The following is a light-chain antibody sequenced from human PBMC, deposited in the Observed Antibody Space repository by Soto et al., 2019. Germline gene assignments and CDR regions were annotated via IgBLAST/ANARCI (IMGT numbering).Light chain of an antibody. V-gene: IGLV2-14*03. Sequence: QSALTQPASVSGSSGQSITISCTGTSSDVGGYNYVSWYQQHPGKAPKFMIYDVSSRPSGVSNRFSGSKSGNTASLTISGLQAEDEADYYCCSYTTSNTRQIVFGTGTKVTVL. J-gene: IGLJ1*01. CDR2: DVS. CDR1: SSDVGGYNY. CDR3: CSYTTSNTRQIV.